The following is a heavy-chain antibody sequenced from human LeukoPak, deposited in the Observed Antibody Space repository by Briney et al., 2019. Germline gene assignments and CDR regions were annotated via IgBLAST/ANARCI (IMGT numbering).Heavy chain of an antibody. CDR1: GFTFSSYW. D-gene: IGHD5-18*01. J-gene: IGHJ4*02. V-gene: IGHV3-7*01. Sequence: GGSLRLSCAASGFTFSSYWRSWGRQAPGKVLEWVANIKQDGSEKYYVDYVKGRFTISRDNAKNSLYLQMNSLRAEDTAVYYCARDDQLWLQSHPYFDYWGQGALVTVSS. CDR2: IKQDGSEK. CDR3: ARDDQLWLQSHPYFDY.